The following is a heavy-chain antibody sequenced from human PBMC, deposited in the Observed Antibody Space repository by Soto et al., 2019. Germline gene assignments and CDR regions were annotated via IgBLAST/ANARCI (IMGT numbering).Heavy chain of an antibody. V-gene: IGHV1-18*01. Sequence: QVQLVQSGPDLKKPGASVKVSCNSSGFSFTSYGFSWVRQAPGEGLERMGWVSAHNGYTKNAQKFMGRVTMTTDPSTNTVYMELRSMTSYDTAVYCCARAGTSVAVALWESWGQGTLITVSS. CDR3: ARAGTSVAVALWES. CDR2: VSAHNGYT. D-gene: IGHD1-1*01. J-gene: IGHJ5*02. CDR1: GFSFTSYG.